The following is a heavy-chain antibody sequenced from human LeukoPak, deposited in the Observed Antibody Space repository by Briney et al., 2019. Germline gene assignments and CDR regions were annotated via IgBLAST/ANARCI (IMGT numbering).Heavy chain of an antibody. Sequence: TASETLSLTCAVYGGSFSGYYWSWIRQPPGKGLEWIGEINHSGSTNYNPSLKSRVTISVDTSKNQFSLKLSSVTAADTAVYYRARRPIRGYSYGLHYFDYWGQGTLVTVSS. J-gene: IGHJ4*02. CDR3: ARRPIRGYSYGLHYFDY. D-gene: IGHD5-18*01. V-gene: IGHV4-34*01. CDR2: INHSGST. CDR1: GGSFSGYY.